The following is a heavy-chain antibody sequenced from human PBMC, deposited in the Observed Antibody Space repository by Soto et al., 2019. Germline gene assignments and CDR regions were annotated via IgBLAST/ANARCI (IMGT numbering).Heavy chain of an antibody. J-gene: IGHJ4*02. V-gene: IGHV4-59*08. D-gene: IGHD1-26*01. CDR2: MYYSGNV. CDR1: GDSISNYY. CDR3: AGDVRSGSHRFDH. Sequence: QVQLQESGPGLVKPSETLSLTCSVSGDSISNYYWNWIRQSPGKGLEWIAYMYYSGNVNYNPSLTNLLTLSLDTSTNRFSLKRTSLTAADAAVYYGAGDVRSGSHRFDHWGPGTLVTVSS.